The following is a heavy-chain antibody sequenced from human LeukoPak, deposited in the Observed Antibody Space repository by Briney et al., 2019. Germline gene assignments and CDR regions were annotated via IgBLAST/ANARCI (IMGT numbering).Heavy chain of an antibody. CDR3: ARVFARYSGSF. D-gene: IGHD1-26*01. V-gene: IGHV4-38-2*02. CDR1: NYSISSGYY. CDR2: IYHSGNT. J-gene: IGHJ4*02. Sequence: SETLSLTCTVSNYSISSGYYWGWIRQPPGKGLEWIGSIYHSGNTYYNPSLKSRVTISIDTSKSQFSLKLNSVTAADTALYYCARVFARYSGSFWGQGTLVTVSS.